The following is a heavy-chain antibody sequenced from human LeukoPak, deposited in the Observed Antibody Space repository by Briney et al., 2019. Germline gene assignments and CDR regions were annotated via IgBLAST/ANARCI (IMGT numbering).Heavy chain of an antibody. CDR2: IKQDGREK. D-gene: IGHD3-22*01. V-gene: IGHV3-7*01. J-gene: IGHJ4*02. Sequence: GGSLRLSCAASGFTFSSYWMSWVRPAPGRGLEWVANIKQDGREKYYVDSVKGGFTISRDNAKNSLYLQMNSLRAEDTAVYYCARNPSMGYDSSGYYFYFDYWGQGTLVTVSS. CDR3: ARNPSMGYDSSGYYFYFDY. CDR1: GFTFSSYW.